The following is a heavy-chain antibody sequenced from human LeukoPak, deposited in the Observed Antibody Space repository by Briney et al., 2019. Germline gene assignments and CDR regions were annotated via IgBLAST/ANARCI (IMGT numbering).Heavy chain of an antibody. V-gene: IGHV4-61*08. J-gene: IGHJ5*01. D-gene: IGHD1-1*01. CDR3: ARGGSTGTNLNWADS. CDR1: GGSISSSGYY. CDR2: IYYSGST. Sequence: SETLSLTCTVSGGSISSSGYYWGWIRQPPGKGLEWIGYIYYSGSTNYNPSLKSRVTISVDTSKNQFSLKLSSVTAADTAVYYCARGGSTGTNLNWADSWGQGTLVTVSS.